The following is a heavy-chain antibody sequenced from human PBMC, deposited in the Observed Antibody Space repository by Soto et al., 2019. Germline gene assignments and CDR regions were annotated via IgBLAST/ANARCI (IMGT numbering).Heavy chain of an antibody. CDR2: LSLSGTT. CDR3: GRGMTPTGGPAGYAFDT. V-gene: IGHV4-4*07. D-gene: IGHD2-8*02. J-gene: IGHJ4*02. Sequence: SETLSLTCTVSGPSTTSGSSGSWIRLPAGKGLECIGRLSLSGTTNYNPSLSSRATMSADVSKNQFSLRVTSVTAADTALYYCGRGMTPTGGPAGYAFDTWGQGTLVTVSS. CDR1: GPSTTSGS.